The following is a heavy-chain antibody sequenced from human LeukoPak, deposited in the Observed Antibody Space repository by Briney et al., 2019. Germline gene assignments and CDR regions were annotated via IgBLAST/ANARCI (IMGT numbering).Heavy chain of an antibody. Sequence: PGGSLRLSCAASGFTFSSYALNWVRQAPGKGLEWVAVISYDGTNEFYADSVQGRFTISRDNSKNTLNLQMNSLRPEDTAIYYCARSRIAAVVPFYFDSWAREPWSPSPQ. CDR1: GFTFSSYA. V-gene: IGHV3-30*01. J-gene: IGHJ4*02. D-gene: IGHD6-13*01. CDR3: ARSRIAAVVPFYFDS. CDR2: ISYDGTNE.